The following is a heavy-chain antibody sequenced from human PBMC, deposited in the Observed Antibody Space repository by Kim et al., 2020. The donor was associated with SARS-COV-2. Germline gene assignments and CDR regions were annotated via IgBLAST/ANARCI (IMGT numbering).Heavy chain of an antibody. Sequence: SETLSLTCTVSGGSISSGGYYWSWIRQHPGKGLEWIGYIYYSGSTYYNPSLKSRVTISVDTSKNQFSLKLSSVTAADTAVYYCARDAGIGRYGDYGPEYFQHWGQGTLVTVSS. V-gene: IGHV4-31*03. CDR2: IYYSGST. CDR1: GGSISSGGYY. D-gene: IGHD4-17*01. J-gene: IGHJ1*01. CDR3: ARDAGIGRYGDYGPEYFQH.